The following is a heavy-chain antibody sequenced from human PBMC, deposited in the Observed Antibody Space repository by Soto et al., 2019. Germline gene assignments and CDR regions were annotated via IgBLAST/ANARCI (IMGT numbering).Heavy chain of an antibody. CDR3: ARDILDSEYYYDSSGYGDY. V-gene: IGHV3-21*01. CDR2: ISSSSSYI. D-gene: IGHD3-22*01. CDR1: GFTFSSYS. J-gene: IGHJ4*02. Sequence: EVQLVESGGGLVKPGGSLRLSCAASGFTFSSYSMNWVRQAPGKGLEWVSSISSSSSYIYYADSVKGRFTISRDNAKNSLYLQMNSLRAEDTAVYYCARDILDSEYYYDSSGYGDYWCQGTLVTVSS.